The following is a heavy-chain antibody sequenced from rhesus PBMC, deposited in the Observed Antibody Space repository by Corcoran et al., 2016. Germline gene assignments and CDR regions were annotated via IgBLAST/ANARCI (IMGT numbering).Heavy chain of an antibody. V-gene: IGHV5-43*01. CDR2: LSPVHTDT. Sequence: EVQLVQSGAEGKRPGESLRISCKTSGYSFTGRWLSWVGQIPGQGREWMGSLSPVHTDTRYNPSFQGHVTISADKSISTTYLQWSSLKASDTTTYYCAIRETAGLDYWGQGVLVTVSS. CDR1: GYSFTGRW. J-gene: IGHJ4*01. D-gene: IGHD1-1*01. CDR3: AIRETAGLDY.